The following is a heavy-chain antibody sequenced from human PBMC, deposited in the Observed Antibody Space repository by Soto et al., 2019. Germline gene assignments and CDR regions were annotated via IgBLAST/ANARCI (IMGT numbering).Heavy chain of an antibody. D-gene: IGHD6-13*01. CDR3: ARVIAATDTISVWFDP. Sequence: SETLSLTCAVSGGSVSSGGYSWSWIRQPPGKGLEWIGYIYHSGSTYYNPSLKSRVTISVDRSKNQFSLKLNSVTAADTAVYYCARVIAATDTISVWFDPWGQGTLVTVPS. V-gene: IGHV4-30-2*01. CDR2: IYHSGST. J-gene: IGHJ5*02. CDR1: GGSVSSGGYS.